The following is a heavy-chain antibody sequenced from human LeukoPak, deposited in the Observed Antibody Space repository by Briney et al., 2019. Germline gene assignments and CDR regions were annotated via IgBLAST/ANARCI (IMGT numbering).Heavy chain of an antibody. CDR3: ARDEGYDSSGYYYPAKYEY. V-gene: IGHV3-74*01. D-gene: IGHD3-22*01. CDR1: GFTFSSYW. J-gene: IGHJ4*02. CDR2: INSDGSST. Sequence: GGSLRLSCAASGFTFSSYWMHWVRQAPGKGLVWVSRINSDGSSTNYADSVKGRFTISRDNAKSTLFLHMNSLRAEDTAVYYCARDEGYDSSGYYYPAKYEYCGQGNLVTVSS.